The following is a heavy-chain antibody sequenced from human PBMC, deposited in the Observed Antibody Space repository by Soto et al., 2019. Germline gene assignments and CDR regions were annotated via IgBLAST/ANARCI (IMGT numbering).Heavy chain of an antibody. D-gene: IGHD1-26*01. CDR3: ARHKIVGALDY. CDR1: GGSISSYY. CDR2: IYYSGST. V-gene: IGHV4-59*08. J-gene: IGHJ4*02. Sequence: PSETLSLTCTVSGGSISSYYWSWIRQPPGKGLEWIGYIYYSGSTNYNPSLKSRVTISVDTSKNQFSLKLSSVTAADTAVYYCARHKIVGALDYWGQGTLVTVSS.